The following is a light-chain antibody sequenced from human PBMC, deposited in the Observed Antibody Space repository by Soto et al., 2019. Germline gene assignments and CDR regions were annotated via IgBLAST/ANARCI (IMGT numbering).Light chain of an antibody. CDR2: AAC. J-gene: IGKJ2*01. CDR3: QQSYSSPRYT. Sequence: DIQMTQSPSSLSASVGDRVTITCRASQSISSYLNWYHQKPGKAPKLLIYAACSLQSGVPSRFSGSGSGTDFTLTISSLQPEDFATYYCQQSYSSPRYTFGQGTKLEIK. V-gene: IGKV1-39*01. CDR1: QSISSY.